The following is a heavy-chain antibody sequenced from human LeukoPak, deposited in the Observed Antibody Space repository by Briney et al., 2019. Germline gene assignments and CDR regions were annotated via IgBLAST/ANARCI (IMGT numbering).Heavy chain of an antibody. V-gene: IGHV3-7*01. D-gene: IGHD4-17*01. CDR1: GFSLSSYW. CDR2: IKEDESEK. CDR3: ATVWGSLESDYLRDAMGV. J-gene: IGHJ6*02. Sequence: GGSLRLSCAASGFSLSSYWMSWVRQAPGKGLEWVATIKEDESEKYYVASVKGRITIYRDSAKNPLYLQMNSLRAEDTAVYYFATVWGSLESDYLRDAMGVWGQGTTVTVSS.